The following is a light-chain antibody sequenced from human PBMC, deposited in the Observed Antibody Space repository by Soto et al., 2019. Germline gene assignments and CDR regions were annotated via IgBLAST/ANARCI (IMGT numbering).Light chain of an antibody. V-gene: IGKV3-15*01. CDR2: GAS. CDR1: QSVSSS. J-gene: IGKJ3*01. CDR3: QQYSNWPPFP. Sequence: EIVMTQSPATLSVSPGERVTLSCRASQSVSSSLAWYQQKPGQAPRLLIYGASTRATGIPARFSGSGSGTEFTPNISSLQSEDFAVYYCQQYSNWPPFPVGPGNKVDIK.